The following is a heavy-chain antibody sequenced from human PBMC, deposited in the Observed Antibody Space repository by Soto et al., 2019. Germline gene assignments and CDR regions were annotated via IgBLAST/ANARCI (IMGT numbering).Heavy chain of an antibody. V-gene: IGHV1-8*01. J-gene: IGHJ6*02. Sequence: ASVKVSCKASGYTFTSYDINWVRQATGQGLEWMGWMNPNSGNTGYAQKFQGRVTMTRNTSISTAYMELSSLRSEDTAVYYCARGPPPVLRFLEWLEANYGMDVWGQGTTFTGSS. CDR3: ARGPPPVLRFLEWLEANYGMDV. D-gene: IGHD3-3*01. CDR2: MNPNSGNT. CDR1: GYTFTSYD.